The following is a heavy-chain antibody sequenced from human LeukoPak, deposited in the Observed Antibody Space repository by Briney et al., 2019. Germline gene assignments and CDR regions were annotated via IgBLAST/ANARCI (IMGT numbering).Heavy chain of an antibody. J-gene: IGHJ4*02. CDR1: GLTFDDYA. CDR2: ISGSGGST. V-gene: IGHV3-23*01. Sequence: PGGSLRLSCSACGLTFDDYAMHWRRQAPGKGLEWVSLISGSGGSTYYADSVKGRFTISRDNSKNTLYLQMNSLRAEDTAVYYCAKGPRAREGDLLTYWGQGTLVTVSS. D-gene: IGHD3-16*01. CDR3: AKGPRAREGDLLTY.